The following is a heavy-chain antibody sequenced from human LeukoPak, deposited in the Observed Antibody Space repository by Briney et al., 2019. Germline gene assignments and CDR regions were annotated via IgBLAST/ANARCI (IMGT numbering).Heavy chain of an antibody. V-gene: IGHV3-23*01. Sequence: GGSLRLSCAASGFTFSSYAMSWVRQAPGKGLEWVSAISGSGGSTYYADSVKGRFTISRDNPKNTLYLQMSSLRAEDTAVYYCAKDPLRGFAIYYFDYWGQGTLVTVSS. CDR3: AKDPLRGFAIYYFDY. CDR2: ISGSGGST. J-gene: IGHJ4*02. CDR1: GFTFSSYA. D-gene: IGHD2-15*01.